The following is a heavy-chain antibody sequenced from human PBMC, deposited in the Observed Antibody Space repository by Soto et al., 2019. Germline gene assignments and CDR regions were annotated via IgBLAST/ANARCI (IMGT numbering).Heavy chain of an antibody. J-gene: IGHJ6*02. Sequence: GGSLRLSCAASGFTFSSYGMHWVRQAPGKGLEWVAVISYDGSNKYYADSVKGRFTISRDNSKNTLYLQMNSLRAEDTAVFYCARVGQAPNSYGHRDFYYALDVWGQGTTVTVSS. CDR3: ARVGQAPNSYGHRDFYYALDV. CDR1: GFTFSSYG. CDR2: ISYDGSNK. D-gene: IGHD5-18*01. V-gene: IGHV3-30*03.